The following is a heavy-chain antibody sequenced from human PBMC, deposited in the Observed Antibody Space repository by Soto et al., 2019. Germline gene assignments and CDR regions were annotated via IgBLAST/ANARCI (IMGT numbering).Heavy chain of an antibody. CDR1: GDTFSTYT. J-gene: IGHJ6*01. V-gene: IGHV1-69*12. D-gene: IGHD3-3*02. Sequence: QVQLVQSGAEVKKPGSSVKVSCKASGDTFSTYTITWVRQAPGQGLEWMGGIIPRSGTSNYAQKFQGIFTIPANESTSTAYMDLRRLRSEAPAVYYSAREGLLLAPTTVNTDHYYYATDVWGEGPTVTASP. CDR3: AREGLLLAPTTVNTDHYYYATDV. CDR2: IIPRSGTS.